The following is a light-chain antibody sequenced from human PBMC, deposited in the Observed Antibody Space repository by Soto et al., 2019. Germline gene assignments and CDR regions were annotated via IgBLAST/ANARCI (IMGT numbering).Light chain of an antibody. J-gene: IGKJ2*01. CDR3: QRYGGSPPYN. CDR1: ENIYTSF. Sequence: VLTQSPGTLSLSPGARATLSCRASENIYTSFVAWFQQSPGPPPTLLIYDASSRAASAPDSFSGSGSGTDFALTFSRLVPEYFVLFYCQRYGGSPPYNFGQGNKVEIK. CDR2: DAS. V-gene: IGKV3-20*01.